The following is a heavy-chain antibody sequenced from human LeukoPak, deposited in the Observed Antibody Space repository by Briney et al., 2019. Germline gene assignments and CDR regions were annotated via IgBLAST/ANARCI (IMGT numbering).Heavy chain of an antibody. V-gene: IGHV1-2*06. CDR2: INPNSGGT. CDR1: GYTFTGYY. J-gene: IGHJ4*02. Sequence: ASVKVSCKASGYTFTGYYMHWVRQAPGQGLEWMGRINPNSGGTNYAQKFQGRVTMTRDTSISTAYMELSRLRSDDTAVYYWARSLITTFKDRLSIDYWGQGTLVTVSS. D-gene: IGHD3-22*01. CDR3: ARSLITTFKDRLSIDY.